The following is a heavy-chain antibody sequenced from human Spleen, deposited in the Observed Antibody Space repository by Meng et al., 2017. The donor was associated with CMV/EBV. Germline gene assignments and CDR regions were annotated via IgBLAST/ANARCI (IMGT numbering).Heavy chain of an antibody. D-gene: IGHD3-10*01. V-gene: IGHV4-39*07. CDR1: GGSISSSSEY. CDR2: IYYSGNT. Sequence: MVSGGSISSSSEYWGWIRQPPGKGLEWIGSIYYSGNTYQNPSLKSRVTISVDTSKTQFSLQLSSVTAADTAVYYCARGGDPDYFDYWGQGTLVTVSS. J-gene: IGHJ4*02. CDR3: ARGGDPDYFDY.